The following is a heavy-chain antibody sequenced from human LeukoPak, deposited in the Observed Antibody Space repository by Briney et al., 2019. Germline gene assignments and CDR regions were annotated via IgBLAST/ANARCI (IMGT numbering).Heavy chain of an antibody. CDR3: ARSLDILTGYYLY. D-gene: IGHD3-9*01. V-gene: IGHV4-39*01. J-gene: IGHJ4*02. Sequence: SETLSLTCSVSGDSITGYYWGWIRQPPGKGLEWIGNIYYTGNTYYNPSLKSRVTISVDTSKNQFSLKLSSVTAADTAVYYCARSLDILTGYYLYWGQGTLVTVSS. CDR1: GDSITGYY. CDR2: IYYTGNT.